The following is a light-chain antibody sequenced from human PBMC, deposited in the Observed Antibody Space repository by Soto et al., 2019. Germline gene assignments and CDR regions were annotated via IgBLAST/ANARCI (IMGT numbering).Light chain of an antibody. J-gene: IGKJ2*01. CDR3: QQYNNWPPYT. CDR2: DAS. Sequence: EIVMTQSLATLSVSPGEGATLSCRASQSIGTNLAWYQQKPGQAPRLLIYDASTRATGIPARFSGSGSGTEFTLTISSLQSEDYAVYYCQQYNNWPPYTFGQGTKVDIK. CDR1: QSIGTN. V-gene: IGKV3-15*01.